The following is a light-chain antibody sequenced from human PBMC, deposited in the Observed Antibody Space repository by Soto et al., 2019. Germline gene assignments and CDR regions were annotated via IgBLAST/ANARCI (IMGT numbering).Light chain of an antibody. V-gene: IGLV2-8*01. CDR3: ISYAGSSIWV. CDR2: DVS. J-gene: IGLJ3*02. CDR1: SSDVGAYNY. Sequence: QSALTQPPSASGSPGQSVTISCTGTSSDVGAYNYVCWYQQHPGKAPKLMIYDVSKRPSGVPDRFSGSKSGNTASLTVSGLQAEDEADFYCISYAGSSIWVFGGGTKLTVL.